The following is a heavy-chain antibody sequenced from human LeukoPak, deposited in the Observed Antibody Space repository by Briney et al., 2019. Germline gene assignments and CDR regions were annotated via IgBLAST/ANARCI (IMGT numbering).Heavy chain of an antibody. D-gene: IGHD1-26*01. CDR1: GFTFSSYG. J-gene: IGHJ4*02. CDR2: IRYDGSNK. Sequence: PGGSLRLSRAASGFTFSSYGMHWVRQAPGKGLEWVAFIRYDGSNKYYADSVKGRFTISRDNSKSTLYLQMNSLRAKDTAVYYCAKDKWIDGSLDYWGQGTLVTVSS. V-gene: IGHV3-30*02. CDR3: AKDKWIDGSLDY.